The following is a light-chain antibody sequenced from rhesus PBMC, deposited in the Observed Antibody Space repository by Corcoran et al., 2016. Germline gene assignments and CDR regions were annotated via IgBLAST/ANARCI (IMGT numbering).Light chain of an antibody. CDR3: MQALQTPFT. CDR1: QSLLSSNGYNY. J-gene: IGKJ3*01. Sequence: DIVMTQTPLSLPVTLGEPASISCRSSQSLLSSNGYNYLNWYLQKPGQFPQLLIYYGSNRASRVPDRFSGRGSGTDFTLKISRVEAEDVGVYYCMQALQTPFTFGPGTKLDIK. CDR2: YGS. V-gene: IGKV2-60*01.